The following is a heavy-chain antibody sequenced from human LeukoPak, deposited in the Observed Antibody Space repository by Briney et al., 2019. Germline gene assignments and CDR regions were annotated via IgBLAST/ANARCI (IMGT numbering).Heavy chain of an antibody. J-gene: IGHJ3*02. D-gene: IGHD2-21*01. V-gene: IGHV1-18*01. CDR1: GYTFTSYG. CDR3: ARAIVVVIARPHAFDI. CDR2: ISAYNGNT. Sequence: ASVKVSCKASGYTFTSYGISWVRQAPGQGLEWMGWISAYNGNTNYAQKLQGRVTMTKEKYRRTEYMEMRSLRSDDTAVYYCARAIVVVIARPHAFDIWGQGTMVTVSS.